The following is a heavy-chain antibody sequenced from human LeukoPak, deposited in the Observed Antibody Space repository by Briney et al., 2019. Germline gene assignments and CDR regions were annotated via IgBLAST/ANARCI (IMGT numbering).Heavy chain of an antibody. CDR3: ARDGVRGVKTNYYYYGMDV. Sequence: SETLSLTCTVSGGSISSYYWSWIRQPPGKELEWIGYIYYSGSTDYNPSLKSRVTISVDTSKNQFSLKLSSVTAADTAVYYCARDGVRGVKTNYYYYGMDVWGQGTTVTVSS. V-gene: IGHV4-59*01. J-gene: IGHJ6*02. D-gene: IGHD3-10*01. CDR1: GGSISSYY. CDR2: IYYSGST.